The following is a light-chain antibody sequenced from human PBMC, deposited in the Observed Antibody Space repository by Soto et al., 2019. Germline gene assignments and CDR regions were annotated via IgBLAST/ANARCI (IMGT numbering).Light chain of an antibody. V-gene: IGKV3-11*01. CDR1: QNISNY. CDR3: QQRHMCPIT. J-gene: IGKJ5*01. CDR2: DVS. Sequence: IVLIQSPATLSVSPGERDTLSCRASQNISNYLIWYQQKPGQAPRLLIYDVSNRATDIPARFSGSGSGTDFTLTISSLEPEDSAVYYCQQRHMCPITFGQGTRLEI.